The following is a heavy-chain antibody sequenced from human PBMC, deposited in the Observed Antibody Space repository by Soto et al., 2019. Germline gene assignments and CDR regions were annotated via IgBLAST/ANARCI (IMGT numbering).Heavy chain of an antibody. V-gene: IGHV4-34*01. CDR3: AREKSVVFGMAHPYWYFDL. D-gene: IGHD3-3*01. CDR1: GGSFSGYY. Sequence: PSETLSLTCAVYGGSFSGYYWSWIRQPPGKGLEWIGEINHSGSTNYNPSLKSRVTISVDTSKNQFSLKLSSVTAADTAVYYCAREKSVVFGMAHPYWYFDLWGRGTLVTVSS. J-gene: IGHJ2*01. CDR2: INHSGST.